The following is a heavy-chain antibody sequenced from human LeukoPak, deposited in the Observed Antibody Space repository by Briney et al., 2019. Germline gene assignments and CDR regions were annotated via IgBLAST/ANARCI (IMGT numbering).Heavy chain of an antibody. CDR1: GFTFSSYA. V-gene: IGHV3-23*01. CDR3: AKDPANWYYYDSSGYPDN. Sequence: GGSLRLSCAASGFTFSSYALSWVRQAPGKGLEWVSAISGSGGSTYYADSVKGRFTISRDNSKNTLYLQMNSLRAEDTAVYYCAKDPANWYYYDSSGYPDNCGQGTLWTVS. J-gene: IGHJ4*02. CDR2: ISGSGGST. D-gene: IGHD3-22*01.